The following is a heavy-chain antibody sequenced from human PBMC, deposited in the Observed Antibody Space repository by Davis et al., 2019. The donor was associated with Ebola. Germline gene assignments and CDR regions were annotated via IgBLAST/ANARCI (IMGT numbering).Heavy chain of an antibody. Sequence: GESLKISCEASGFTVSSYYMNWVRQAPGNGLEWVSVIYSGGDTYYTDSVQGRFFISRDDSKNTLYLQMNSLRVDDTAVYFCARDGPNYDVDYWGQGTLVTVSA. CDR2: IYSGGDT. CDR3: ARDGPNYDVDY. V-gene: IGHV3-53*01. D-gene: IGHD3-22*01. J-gene: IGHJ4*02. CDR1: GFTVSSYY.